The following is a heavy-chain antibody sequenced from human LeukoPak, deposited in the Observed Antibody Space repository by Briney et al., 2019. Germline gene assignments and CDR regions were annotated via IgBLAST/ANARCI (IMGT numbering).Heavy chain of an antibody. V-gene: IGHV3-15*01. J-gene: IGHJ4*02. Sequence: PGGSLRLSCAASGFTFSNTWMSWVRQAPGKGLEWVGQIKGKTYGGTTDYAAHLKGSFIISRDDSKNTLYLQMSSLKAEDTAVYYCTTNYGSGFDYWGQGTLVTVSS. CDR3: TTNYGSGFDY. CDR1: GFTFSNTW. D-gene: IGHD4-17*01. CDR2: IKGKTYGGTT.